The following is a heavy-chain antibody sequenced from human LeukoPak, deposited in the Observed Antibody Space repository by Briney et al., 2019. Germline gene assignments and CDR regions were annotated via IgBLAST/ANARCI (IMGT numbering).Heavy chain of an antibody. CDR3: ARLVQDCSGGSCYSHFDY. CDR1: GGSISRYY. J-gene: IGHJ4*02. V-gene: IGHV4-59*06. CDR2: IYYSGST. D-gene: IGHD2-15*01. Sequence: SETLSLTCTVSGGSISRYYWSWIRQPPGKGLEWIGYIYYSGSTYYNPSLKSRVAISVDTSKNQFSLKLSSVTAADTAVYYCARLVQDCSGGSCYSHFDYWGQGTLVTVSS.